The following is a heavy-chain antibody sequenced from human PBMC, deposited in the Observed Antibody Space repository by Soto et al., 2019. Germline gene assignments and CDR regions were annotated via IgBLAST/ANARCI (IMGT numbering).Heavy chain of an antibody. D-gene: IGHD3-22*01. J-gene: IGHJ4*02. Sequence: QVQLVESGGGVVQPGRSLRLSCAASGFTFSSYAMHWVRQAPGKGLEWVAVISYDGSNKYYADSVKGRFTISRDNSKTLLYLQMTSLRAEDTAVYYSARVPYYYDSGGYPFDYWGQGTLVTVSS. V-gene: IGHV3-30-3*01. CDR2: ISYDGSNK. CDR1: GFTFSSYA. CDR3: ARVPYYYDSGGYPFDY.